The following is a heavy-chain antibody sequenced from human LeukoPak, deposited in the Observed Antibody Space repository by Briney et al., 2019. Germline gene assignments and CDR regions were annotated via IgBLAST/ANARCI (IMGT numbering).Heavy chain of an antibody. CDR2: ISSSSSYI. CDR3: ARDLYDSSGYYRDRTNLR. J-gene: IGHJ4*02. V-gene: IGHV3-21*01. D-gene: IGHD3-22*01. Sequence: GGSLRLSCAASGFTFSSYSMNWVRQAPGKGLEWVSSISSSSSYIYYADSVKGRFTISRDNAKNSLYLQMNSLRAEDTAVYYCARDLYDSSGYYRDRTNLRWGQGTLVTVSS. CDR1: GFTFSSYS.